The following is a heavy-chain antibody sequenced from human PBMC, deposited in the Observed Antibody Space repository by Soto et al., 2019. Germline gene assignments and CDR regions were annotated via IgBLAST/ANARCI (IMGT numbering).Heavy chain of an antibody. D-gene: IGHD6-6*01. CDR2: IIPILGIA. CDR3: AREGQLVPQFDY. J-gene: IGHJ4*02. Sequence: QVQLVQSGAEVKKPGSSVKVSCKASGGTFSSYTISWVRQAPGQGLEWMGRIIPILGIANYALKFQGRVTITADKSTSTAYMELSSLRSEDTAVYYCAREGQLVPQFDYWGQGTLVTVSS. CDR1: GGTFSSYT. V-gene: IGHV1-69*08.